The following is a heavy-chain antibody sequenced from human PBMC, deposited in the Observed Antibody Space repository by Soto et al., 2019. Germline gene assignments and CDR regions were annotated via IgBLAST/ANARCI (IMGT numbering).Heavy chain of an antibody. D-gene: IGHD3-16*01. V-gene: IGHV1-8*01. CDR2: MNPDSGDT. CDR1: GYPFDRFD. CDR3: VRQTGGVTTPGDDY. Sequence: QVQLVQSGAEVKKPGASVKVSCEPSGYPFDRFDINWVRQAPGQGLEWMGRMNPDSGDTAVAPRFQDRIIMTRTTSTGTAYMELRRLTPDASAVYFCVRQTGGVTTPGDDYWGRGTLVTVSS. J-gene: IGHJ4*02.